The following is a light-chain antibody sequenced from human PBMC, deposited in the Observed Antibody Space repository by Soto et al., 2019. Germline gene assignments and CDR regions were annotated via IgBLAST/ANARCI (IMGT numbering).Light chain of an antibody. CDR3: SSFTGSTIGV. CDR1: SSDVGRYNY. CDR2: EVN. J-gene: IGLJ2*01. V-gene: IGLV2-8*01. Sequence: QSALTQPPSASGXPGQSVTIXCTGTSSDVGRYNYVSWYQQHPGKAPKLMIYEVNKRPSEVPDRFSGSKSGNTASLTVSGLQAEDEADYYCSSFTGSTIGVFGGGTKLTVL.